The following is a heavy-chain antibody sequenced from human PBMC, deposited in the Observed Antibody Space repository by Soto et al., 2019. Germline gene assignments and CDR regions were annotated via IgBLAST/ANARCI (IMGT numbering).Heavy chain of an antibody. CDR2: IFPGDSDT. V-gene: IGHV5-51*01. CDR3: ASFPSSYLEKAFDI. CDR1: GYIFSTQW. D-gene: IGHD3-10*01. J-gene: IGHJ3*02. Sequence: GESLKISCKGSGYIFSTQWIGWVRQMPGKGLEWVGVIFPGDSDTRYSPSFQGQVTISADKSIRTTFLQWSSLRAADTAIYYCASFPSSYLEKAFDIWGQGTMVTVSS.